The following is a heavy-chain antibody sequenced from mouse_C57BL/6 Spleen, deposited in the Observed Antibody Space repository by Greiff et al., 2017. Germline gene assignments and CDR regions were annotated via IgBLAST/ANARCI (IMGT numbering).Heavy chain of an antibody. CDR1: GYTFTDYN. J-gene: IGHJ2*01. CDR2: INPNNGGT. D-gene: IGHD1-1*01. CDR3: AGTYYYGSSSFDY. V-gene: IGHV1-22*01. Sequence: EVQLQQSGPELVKPGASVKMSCKASGYTFTDYNMHWVKQSHGKSLEWIGYINPNNGGTSYNQKFKGKATLTVNKSSSTAYMELRSLTSEDSAVYYCAGTYYYGSSSFDYWGQGTTLTVSS.